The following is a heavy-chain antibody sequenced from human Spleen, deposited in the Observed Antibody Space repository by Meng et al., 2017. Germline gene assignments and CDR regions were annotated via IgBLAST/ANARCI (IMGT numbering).Heavy chain of an antibody. J-gene: IGHJ4*02. CDR1: GFTFSSYA. CDR2: ISGGSGDTK. CDR3: ARWTSHYDF. Sequence: EVQLLESGGGFVQPGGSLRLSCAASGFTFSSYAINWVRQAPGKGLEWVSAISGGSGDTKLYADSVKGRFTISRDNSKSTLYLQMNSLRVDDTAVYHCARWTSHYDFRGQGTLVTVSS. D-gene: IGHD5-24*01. V-gene: IGHV3-23*01.